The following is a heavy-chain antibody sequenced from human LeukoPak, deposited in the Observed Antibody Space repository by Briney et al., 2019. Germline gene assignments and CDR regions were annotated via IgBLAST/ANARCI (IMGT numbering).Heavy chain of an antibody. D-gene: IGHD3-22*01. CDR3: AADVNYYDTMVWFDP. CDR1: GSTFTSSA. CDR2: IVVGSGNT. J-gene: IGHJ5*02. V-gene: IGHV1-58*02. Sequence: SVKVSCKASGSTFTSSAMQWVRQARGQRLEWIGWIVVGSGNTNYAQKFQERATITRDMSTSTAYMELSSLRSEDTAVYYCAADVNYYDTMVWFDPWGQGTLVTVSS.